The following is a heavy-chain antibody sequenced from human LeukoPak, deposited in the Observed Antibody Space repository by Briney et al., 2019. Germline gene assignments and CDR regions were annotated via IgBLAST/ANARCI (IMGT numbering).Heavy chain of an antibody. CDR2: INPSGGST. CDR1: GYSLTNYY. J-gene: IGHJ4*02. CDR3: ARGAPTTRIGAGRFDY. D-gene: IGHD5-12*01. V-gene: IGHV1-46*01. Sequence: GASVKVSSKAFGYSLTNYYVHWVRQAPGQGLEWMGEINPSGGSTSYAQKFQGRITVTRDTYTNTVYMDLSSLRSEDTATYYCARGAPTTRIGAGRFDYWGQGSLLTVAS.